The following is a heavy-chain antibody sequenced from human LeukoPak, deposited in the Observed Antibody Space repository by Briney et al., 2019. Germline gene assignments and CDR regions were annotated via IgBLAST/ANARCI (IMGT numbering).Heavy chain of an antibody. D-gene: IGHD6-19*01. V-gene: IGHV4-39*07. Sequence: SETLSLTCTVSGGSISSSSYYWSWIRQPPGKGLEWIGEINHSGSTNYNPSLKSRVTISVDTSKNQFSLKLSSVTAADTAVYYCARRRIGSGRYIDYWGQGTLVTVSS. CDR2: INHSGST. CDR1: GGSISSSSYY. J-gene: IGHJ4*02. CDR3: ARRRIGSGRYIDY.